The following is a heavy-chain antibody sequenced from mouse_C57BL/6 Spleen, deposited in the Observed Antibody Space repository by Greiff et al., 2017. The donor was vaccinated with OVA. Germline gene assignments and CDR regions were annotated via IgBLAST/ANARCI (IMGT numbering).Heavy chain of an antibody. V-gene: IGHV1-54*01. CDR3: AGWGDSDDFGG. CDR2: INPGSGGT. Sequence: VQLKESGAELVRPGTSVKVSCKASGYAFTNYLIEWVKQRPGQGLEWIGVINPGSGGTNYNEKFKGKATLTADKSSSTAYLQLSSLTSEDSADDFCAGWGDSDDFGGWGKGATLTVDS. D-gene: IGHD2-4*01. J-gene: IGHJ2*01. CDR1: GYAFTNYL.